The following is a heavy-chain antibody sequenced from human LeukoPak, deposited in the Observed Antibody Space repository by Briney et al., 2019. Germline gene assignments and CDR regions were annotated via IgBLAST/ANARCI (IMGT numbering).Heavy chain of an antibody. D-gene: IGHD3-16*02. CDR2: IYYSGST. CDR1: GGSISSSSYY. Sequence: SETLSLTCTVSGGSISSSSYYWGWIRQPPGKGLEWIGSIYYSGSTYYNPSLKSRVTISVDTSKNQFSLKLSSVTAADTAVYYCARGMLSVWGSYRSNWFDPWGQGTLVTVSS. J-gene: IGHJ5*02. V-gene: IGHV4-39*01. CDR3: ARGMLSVWGSYRSNWFDP.